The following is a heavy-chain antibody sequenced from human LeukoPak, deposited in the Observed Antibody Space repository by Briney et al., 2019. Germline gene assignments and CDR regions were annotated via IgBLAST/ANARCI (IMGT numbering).Heavy chain of an antibody. CDR2: ISYDGSNK. Sequence: GGSLRLSCAASGFTFSSYAIYWVRQAPGKGLEGVAVISYDGSNKYYADSVKGRFTISRDNSKNTLYLQMNSLRAEDTAVYYCAREYYDSSGYLFYWGQGTLVTVSS. CDR3: AREYYDSSGYLFY. J-gene: IGHJ4*02. V-gene: IGHV3-30*04. CDR1: GFTFSSYA. D-gene: IGHD3-22*01.